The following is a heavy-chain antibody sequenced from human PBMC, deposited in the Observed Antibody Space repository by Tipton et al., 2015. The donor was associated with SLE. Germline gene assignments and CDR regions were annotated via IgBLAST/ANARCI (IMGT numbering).Heavy chain of an antibody. Sequence: TLSLTCSVSGGSISGTSHYWGWIRQSPGKGLEWLGGIYYSGTSYYNPSLKSRVTISVDTSKSQFSLILNSLTAADTAVYYCARGPFQRWPPGAYWGQGTLVTVSS. D-gene: IGHD6-19*01. CDR1: GGSISGTSHY. V-gene: IGHV4-39*01. CDR3: ARGPFQRWPPGAY. CDR2: IYYSGTS. J-gene: IGHJ4*02.